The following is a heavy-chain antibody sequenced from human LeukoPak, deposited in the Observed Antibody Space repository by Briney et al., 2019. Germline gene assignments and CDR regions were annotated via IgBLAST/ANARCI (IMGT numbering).Heavy chain of an antibody. CDR2: INPNSGGT. CDR1: GYTFTGYY. CDR3: ARDRDYDILTGRP. Sequence: ASVKVSCKASGYTFTGYYMHWVRQAPGQGLEWMGWINPNSGGTNYAQKFQGRVTMTRDTSISTAYMELSRLRSDDTAVYYCARDRDYDILTGRPWGQGTLVTVSS. J-gene: IGHJ5*02. D-gene: IGHD3-9*01. V-gene: IGHV1-2*02.